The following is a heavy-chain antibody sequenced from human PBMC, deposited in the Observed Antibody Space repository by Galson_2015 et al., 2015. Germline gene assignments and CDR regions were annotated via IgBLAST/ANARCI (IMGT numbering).Heavy chain of an antibody. V-gene: IGHV3-48*03. J-gene: IGHJ6*03. CDR2: ITSTGDTT. CDR1: AFAFSIYE. CDR3: AKTTVAAGSSWYMDA. D-gene: IGHD4-23*01. Sequence: SLRLSCAASAFAFSIYEMNWIRQAPGKGLEWVSYITSTGDTTYYADSVKGRFTVSRDNAKNSLFLQMNSLRAEDTALYYCAKTTVAAGSSWYMDAWGKGTTVTV.